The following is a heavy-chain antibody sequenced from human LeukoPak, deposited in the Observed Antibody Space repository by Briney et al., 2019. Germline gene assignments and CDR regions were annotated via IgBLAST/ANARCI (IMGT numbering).Heavy chain of an antibody. V-gene: IGHV3-74*01. CDR2: INSDGNWT. Sequence: GGSLRLSCAASGNYWMHWVRQAPGKGLVWVSHINSDGNWTSYADSVKGRFTISKDNAKNTVYLQMNSLRAEDTAVYYCVSFYETYWGRGTLVTVSS. CDR1: GNYW. J-gene: IGHJ4*02. D-gene: IGHD2/OR15-2a*01. CDR3: VSFYETY.